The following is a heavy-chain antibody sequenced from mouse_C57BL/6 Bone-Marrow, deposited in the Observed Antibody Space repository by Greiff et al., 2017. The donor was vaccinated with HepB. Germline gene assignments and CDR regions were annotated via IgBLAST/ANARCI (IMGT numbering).Heavy chain of an antibody. V-gene: IGHV1-19*01. CDR1: GYTFTDYY. CDR3: ARPYYGSSYDDY. CDR2: INPYNGGT. Sequence: VQLQQSGPVLVKPGASVKMSCKASGYTFTDYYMNWVKQSHGKSLEWIGVINPYNGGTSYNQKFKGKATLTVDKSSSTAYMELNSLTSEDSAVYYCARPYYGSSYDDYWGQGTTLTVSS. D-gene: IGHD1-1*01. J-gene: IGHJ2*01.